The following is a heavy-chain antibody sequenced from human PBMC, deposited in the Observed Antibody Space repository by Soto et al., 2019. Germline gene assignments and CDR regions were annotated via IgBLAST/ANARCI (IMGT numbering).Heavy chain of an antibody. CDR2: IYNSERS. V-gene: IGHV4-59*01. J-gene: IGHJ4*01. D-gene: IGHD5-12*01. CDR3: ARGYSGSDAAHDY. CDR1: GGSMSSYY. Sequence: QVQLQESGPGLVKPSETLSLTCTVSGGSMSSYYWTWIRQPPRKGLEWIGYIYNSERSNYSPYLKTQLTMSIATSRNQYSLKLTSVAAADTSVYYCARGYSGSDAAHDYGAERTLVNASA.